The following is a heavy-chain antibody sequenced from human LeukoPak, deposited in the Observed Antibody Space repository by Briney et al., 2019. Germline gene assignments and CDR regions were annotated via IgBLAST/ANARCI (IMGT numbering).Heavy chain of an antibody. Sequence: GGSLRLSCAASGFTVSSNYMSWVCQAPGKGLEWVSVIYSGGSTYYADSVKGRFTISRDNSKNTLYLQMNSLRAEDTAVYYCAREATVTTAFDYWGQGTLVTVSS. CDR3: AREATVTTAFDY. CDR2: IYSGGST. J-gene: IGHJ4*02. CDR1: GFTVSSNY. V-gene: IGHV3-53*01. D-gene: IGHD4-17*01.